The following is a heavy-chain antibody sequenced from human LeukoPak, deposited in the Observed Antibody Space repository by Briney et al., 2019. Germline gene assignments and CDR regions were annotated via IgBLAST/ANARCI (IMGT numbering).Heavy chain of an antibody. J-gene: IGHJ4*02. CDR3: ARDHCSSTSCFPSGTNYFDS. CDR1: GFTFSSYT. V-gene: IGHV3-21*01. CDR2: ISSNRDYI. Sequence: PGGSLRLSCAASGFTFSSYTMNWVRHAPGKGLEWVSSISSNRDYIYNADSVKGRFTISRDNAKNSLYLQMNSLKAEDTAVYYCARDHCSSTSCFPSGTNYFDSWGQGTPVTVSS. D-gene: IGHD2-2*01.